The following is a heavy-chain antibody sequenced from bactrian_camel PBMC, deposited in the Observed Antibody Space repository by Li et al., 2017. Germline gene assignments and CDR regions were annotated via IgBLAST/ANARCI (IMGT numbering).Heavy chain of an antibody. Sequence: HVQLVESGGGSVQAGGPLRLACEASGLTFNTYCMVWGRQTPGKERETVAAVSMVSQNTYYADSVKGRFIISHDVTSNTVYLQMNNLKPEDSSVYSCAAGAGCYGLWDAYHSRGQGTQVTVS. J-gene: IGHJ4*01. V-gene: IGHV3-2*01. CDR1: GLTFNTYC. D-gene: IGHD3*01. CDR2: VSMVSQNT. CDR3: AAGAGCYGLWDAYHS.